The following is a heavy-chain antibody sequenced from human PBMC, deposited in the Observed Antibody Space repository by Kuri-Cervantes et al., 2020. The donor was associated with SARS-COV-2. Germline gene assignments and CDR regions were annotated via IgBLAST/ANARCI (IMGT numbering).Heavy chain of an antibody. D-gene: IGHD4-17*01. V-gene: IGHV1-69*13. Sequence: SVKVSCKAPESTFPNYDISWVRQAPGQGPEWMGGIIPIFGTANYAQKFQGRVTITADESTSTAYMELSSLRSEDTAVYYCANWPPYGDYAEYAFDIWGQGTMVTVSS. J-gene: IGHJ3*02. CDR3: ANWPPYGDYAEYAFDI. CDR2: IIPIFGTA. CDR1: ESTFPNYD.